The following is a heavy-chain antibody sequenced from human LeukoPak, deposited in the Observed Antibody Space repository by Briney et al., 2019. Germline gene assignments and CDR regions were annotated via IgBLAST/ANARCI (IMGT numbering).Heavy chain of an antibody. CDR2: ISGSGAST. CDR1: GFTFSTYG. V-gene: IGHV3-23*01. J-gene: IGHJ4*02. CDR3: AKEERIQLWLFDH. D-gene: IGHD5-18*01. Sequence: GGSLRLSCAASGFTFSTYGMSWVRQAPGKGLEWVSGISGSGASTYYADSVKGRFTISRDNSKNTLYLQMNSLRADDTAVYYCAKEERIQLWLFDHWGQGTLVTVSS.